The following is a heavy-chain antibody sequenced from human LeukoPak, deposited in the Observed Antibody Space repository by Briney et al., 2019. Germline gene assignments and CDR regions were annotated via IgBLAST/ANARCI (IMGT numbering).Heavy chain of an antibody. D-gene: IGHD6-6*01. J-gene: IGHJ4*02. CDR3: ARPHARRFDY. Sequence: SETLSLTCAVYGGSFSGYYWSWIRQPPGKGLEWIGEINHSGSTNYNPSLKSRVTVSVDTSKNQFSLKLSSVTAADTAVYYCARPHARRFDYWGQGTLVTVSS. CDR2: INHSGST. V-gene: IGHV4-34*01. CDR1: GGSFSGYY.